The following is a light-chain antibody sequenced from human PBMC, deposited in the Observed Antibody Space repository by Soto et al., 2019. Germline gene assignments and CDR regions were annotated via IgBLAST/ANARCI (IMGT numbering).Light chain of an antibody. V-gene: IGKV3-15*01. CDR3: QQFHNWPPIT. CDR2: GAS. J-gene: IGKJ5*01. Sequence: EIVMTQSPATLSESPGQRATLSCRASQSVSTNLASYQQKPGQAPRLLIYGASTRATGIPARFSGSGSGTEFTLPISSLQSEDFAVYYCQQFHNWPPITFGQGTRLE. CDR1: QSVSTN.